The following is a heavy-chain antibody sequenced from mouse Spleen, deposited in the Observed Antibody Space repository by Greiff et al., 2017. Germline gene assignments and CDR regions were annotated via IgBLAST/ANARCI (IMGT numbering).Heavy chain of an antibody. CDR1: GYSITSGYY. V-gene: IGHV3-6*01. CDR3: ARYRTTPYWYFDV. J-gene: IGHJ1*01. Sequence: VQLQQSGPGLVKPSQSLSLTCSVTGYSITSGYYWNWIRQFPGNKLEWMGYISYDGSNNYNPSLKNRISITRDTSKNQFFLKLNSVTTEDTATYYCARYRTTPYWYFDVWGAGTTVTVSS. D-gene: IGHD2-14*01. CDR2: ISYDGSN.